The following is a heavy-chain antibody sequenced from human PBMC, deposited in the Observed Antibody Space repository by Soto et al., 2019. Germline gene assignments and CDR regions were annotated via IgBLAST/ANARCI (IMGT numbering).Heavy chain of an antibody. CDR3: ARGIAARLGGYYYYYGMDV. D-gene: IGHD6-6*01. CDR1: GGSISSYY. Sequence: PSETLSLTCTVSGGSISSYYWSWIRQPPGKGLEWIGYIYYSGSTNYNPSLKSRVTISVDTSKNQFSLKLSSVTAADTAVYYCARGIAARLGGYYYYYGMDVWGQGTTVTVSS. V-gene: IGHV4-59*12. CDR2: IYYSGST. J-gene: IGHJ6*02.